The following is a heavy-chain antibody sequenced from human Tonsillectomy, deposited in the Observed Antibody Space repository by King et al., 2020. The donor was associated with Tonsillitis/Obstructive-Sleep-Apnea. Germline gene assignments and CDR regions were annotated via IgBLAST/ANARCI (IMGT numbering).Heavy chain of an antibody. CDR1: GYTFTGYY. CDR2: INPNSGGT. Sequence: QLVQSGAEVKKPGASVKVSCQASGYTFTGYYMHWVRQAPGQELEWMGRINPNSGGTNYAQKFQGRVTMTRDTSINTAYMELSSLRSDDTAVYYCARDFEWLRRDYYNYYYMDVWGKGTTVTVSS. V-gene: IGHV1-2*06. CDR3: ARDFEWLRRDYYNYYYMDV. J-gene: IGHJ6*03. D-gene: IGHD5-12*01.